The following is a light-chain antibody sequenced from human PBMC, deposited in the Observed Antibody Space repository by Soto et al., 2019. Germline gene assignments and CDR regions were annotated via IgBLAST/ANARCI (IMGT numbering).Light chain of an antibody. CDR2: GAS. CDR3: QRYNNWPLT. Sequence: EIVLTQSPATLSLSPGERATLSCRASQSVSSYLAWYQQKPGQAPRLLIYGASTRATGIPARFSGSGSGTGFTLTINSLQSEDLAIYYCQRYNNWPLTFGGGTRWIS. CDR1: QSVSSY. V-gene: IGKV3-15*01. J-gene: IGKJ4*01.